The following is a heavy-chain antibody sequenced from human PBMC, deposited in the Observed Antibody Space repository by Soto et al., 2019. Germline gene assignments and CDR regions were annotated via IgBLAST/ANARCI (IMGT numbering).Heavy chain of an antibody. CDR1: GGSISSSSYY. CDR3: ARLATFGGVRAAFDI. V-gene: IGHV4-39*01. J-gene: IGHJ3*02. D-gene: IGHD3-16*01. CDR2: IYYSGST. Sequence: QLQLQESGPGLVKPSETLSLTCTVSGGSISSSSYYWGWIRQPPGKGLEWIGSIYYSGSTYYNPSLKSRVTISVDTSKNQCSLKLSSVTAADTAVYYCARLATFGGVRAAFDIWGQGTMVTVSS.